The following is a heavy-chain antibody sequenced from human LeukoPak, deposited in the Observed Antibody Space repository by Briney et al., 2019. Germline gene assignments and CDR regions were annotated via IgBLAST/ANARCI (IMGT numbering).Heavy chain of an antibody. CDR3: ARGEWELLGFDY. V-gene: IGHV3-21*01. D-gene: IGHD1-26*01. J-gene: IGHJ4*02. CDR2: ISSSSYI. Sequence: PGGSLRLSCAASGFTFSSYSMNCVRQAPGKGLEWVSSISSSSYIYYADSVKGRFTISRDNAKNSLYLQMNSLRAEDTAVYYCARGEWELLGFDYWGQGTLVTVSS. CDR1: GFTFSSYS.